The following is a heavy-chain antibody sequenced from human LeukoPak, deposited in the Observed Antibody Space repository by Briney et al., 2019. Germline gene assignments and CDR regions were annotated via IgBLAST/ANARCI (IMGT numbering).Heavy chain of an antibody. D-gene: IGHD3-3*01. Sequence: PGGSLRLSCAASGFTFSSYAMSWVRQAPGKGLEWVSAISGSGGSTYYADSVKGRFTISRDNSKNTLYLQMNSLRAEDTAVYYCAKGGDYDFWSGYYGKYYFDYWGQGTLVTVSS. J-gene: IGHJ4*02. V-gene: IGHV3-23*01. CDR3: AKGGDYDFWSGYYGKYYFDY. CDR2: ISGSGGST. CDR1: GFTFSSYA.